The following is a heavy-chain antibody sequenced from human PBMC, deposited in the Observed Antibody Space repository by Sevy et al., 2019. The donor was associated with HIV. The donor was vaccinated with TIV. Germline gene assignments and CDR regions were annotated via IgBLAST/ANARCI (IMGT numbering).Heavy chain of an antibody. CDR1: EFTFSSYE. Sequence: GESLKISCAASEFTFSSYEMNWVRQAPGKGLEWVSYISSSGSLIYYADSVKGRFTISGDNAKNSLFLQMNSLRAEDTALYYCARDCSSTSCLWGLDVWGQGTTVTVSS. CDR3: ARDCSSTSCLWGLDV. D-gene: IGHD2-2*01. J-gene: IGHJ6*02. CDR2: ISSSGSLI. V-gene: IGHV3-48*03.